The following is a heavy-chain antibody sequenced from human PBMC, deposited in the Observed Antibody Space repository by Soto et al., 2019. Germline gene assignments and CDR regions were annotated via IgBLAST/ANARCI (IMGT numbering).Heavy chain of an antibody. Sequence: GGSLTLSCAASGFTFDDYAMHWVRQAPGKGLEWVSGISWNSGSIGYADSVKGRFTISRDNAKNSLYLQMNSLRAEDTALYYCAQSGHCDYYYGMDVWGQGTTVTVSS. J-gene: IGHJ6*02. CDR3: AQSGHCDYYYGMDV. CDR1: GFTFDDYA. CDR2: ISWNSGSI. V-gene: IGHV3-9*01. D-gene: IGHD3-3*01.